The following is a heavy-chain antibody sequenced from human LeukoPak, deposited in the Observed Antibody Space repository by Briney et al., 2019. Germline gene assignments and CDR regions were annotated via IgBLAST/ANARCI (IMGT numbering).Heavy chain of an antibody. D-gene: IGHD1-26*01. V-gene: IGHV4-34*01. J-gene: IGHJ4*02. Sequence: KAGGSLRLSCAASGFTFSSYAMSWVRQTPGKGLEWIGEINHSGSINYSPSLKSRVTISVDTSKNQFSLKLSSVTAADTAMYYCARRPRNDGTYDGPSGLDYWGQGTLVTVSS. CDR2: INHSGSI. CDR1: GFTFSSYA. CDR3: ARRPRNDGTYDGPSGLDY.